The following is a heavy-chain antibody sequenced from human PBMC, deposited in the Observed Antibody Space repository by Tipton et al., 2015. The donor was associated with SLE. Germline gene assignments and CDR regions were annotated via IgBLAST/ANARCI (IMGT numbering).Heavy chain of an antibody. D-gene: IGHD2-15*01. CDR1: GYSISSGYY. CDR3: AAHCAGGRCYPF. Sequence: TLSLTCTVSGYSISSGYYWSWIRQPPGKGLEWIGEINHSGSTNYNPSLKSRVTISVDTSRNQFSLRLNSVTAADAAVYYCAAHCAGGRCYPFWGHGTRVTVSS. J-gene: IGHJ4*01. CDR2: INHSGST. V-gene: IGHV4-38-2*02.